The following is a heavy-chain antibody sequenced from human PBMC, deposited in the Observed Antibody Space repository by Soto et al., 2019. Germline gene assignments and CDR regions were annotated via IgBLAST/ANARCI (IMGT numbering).Heavy chain of an antibody. J-gene: IGHJ6*02. CDR1: GFPFSDYY. D-gene: IGHD6-6*01. CDR3: AAYSSSSAQDYYDYGMDV. CDR2: ISSSSSYT. Sequence: GGSLRLSCAASGFPFSDYYMSLIRQSPGKGLEWVSYISSSSSYTNYADSVKGRFTISRDNAKNSLYLQMNSLRAEDTAVYYCAAYSSSSAQDYYDYGMDVWGQGTTFTVSS. V-gene: IGHV3-11*06.